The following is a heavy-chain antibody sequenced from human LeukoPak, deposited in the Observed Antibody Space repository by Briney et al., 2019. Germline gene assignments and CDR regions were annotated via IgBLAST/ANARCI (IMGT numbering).Heavy chain of an antibody. CDR1: GYSFTSYW. CDR3: ARQLREQWLVPNSYYYYMDV. J-gene: IGHJ6*03. Sequence: GESLKISCKGSGYSFTSYWIGWVRQMPGKGLEWMGIIYPGDSDTRYSPSFQGQVTIPADKSISTAYLQWSSLKASDTAMYYCARQLREQWLVPNSYYYYMDVWGKGTTVTISS. D-gene: IGHD6-19*01. V-gene: IGHV5-51*01. CDR2: IYPGDSDT.